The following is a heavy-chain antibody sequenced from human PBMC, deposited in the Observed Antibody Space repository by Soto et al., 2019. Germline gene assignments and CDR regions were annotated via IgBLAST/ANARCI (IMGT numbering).Heavy chain of an antibody. CDR1: GGSVTSDEDY. Sequence: PSETLSLTCTVSGGSVTSDEDYWSWIRQSPGKGLEWIGYISNSGSTGYNPSLKTRLSMSVDRSKNQFTLRLTSVIAADTAVYFCATESGSTYGYFDYWGQGTQVTAPQ. V-gene: IGHV4-30-4*01. CDR3: ATESGSTYGYFDY. D-gene: IGHD4-17*01. CDR2: ISNSGST. J-gene: IGHJ4*02.